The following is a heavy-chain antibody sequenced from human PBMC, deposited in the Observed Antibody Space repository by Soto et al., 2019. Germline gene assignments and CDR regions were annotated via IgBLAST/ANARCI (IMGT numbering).Heavy chain of an antibody. J-gene: IGHJ6*02. CDR3: AKLGSGSYAYYYGMDV. CDR2: ISGSGGST. V-gene: IGHV3-23*01. CDR1: GFTFSSYA. D-gene: IGHD1-26*01. Sequence: GGSLRLSCAASGFTFSSYAMSWVRQAPGKGLEWVSAISGSGGSTYYADSVKGRFTISRDNSKNTLYLQMNSLRAEDTAVYYCAKLGSGSYAYYYGMDVWGQGTTVTVSS.